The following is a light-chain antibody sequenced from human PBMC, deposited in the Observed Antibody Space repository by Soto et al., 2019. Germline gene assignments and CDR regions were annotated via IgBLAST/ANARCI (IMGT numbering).Light chain of an antibody. CDR1: QTVVTH. V-gene: IGKV3-15*01. J-gene: IGKJ1*01. CDR2: DAS. CDR3: QQYNKWPRT. Sequence: EVVMTQCPVTMSLSPGDRATVSCRASQTVVTHLAWFQQKPGQPPRLLIYDASATATGIPARFSGSGSGTEFTLTISSLQSEDFAVYYCQQYNKWPRTFGQGTKVE.